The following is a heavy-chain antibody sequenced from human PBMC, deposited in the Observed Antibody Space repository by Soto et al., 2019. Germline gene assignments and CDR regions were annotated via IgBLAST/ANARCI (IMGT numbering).Heavy chain of an antibody. CDR2: ISSSSSYI. CDR3: ARVVGDYGDYGPTNY. D-gene: IGHD4-17*01. Sequence: PGGSLRLSCAASGFTFSSYSMNWVRPAPGKGLEWVSSISSSSSYIYYADSVKGRFTISRDNAKNSLYLQMNSLRAEDTAVYYCARVVGDYGDYGPTNYWGQGTLVTVSS. J-gene: IGHJ4*02. V-gene: IGHV3-21*01. CDR1: GFTFSSYS.